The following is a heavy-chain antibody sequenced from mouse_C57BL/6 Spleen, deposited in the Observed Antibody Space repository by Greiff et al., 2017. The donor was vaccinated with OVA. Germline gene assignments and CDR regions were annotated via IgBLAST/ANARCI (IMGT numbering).Heavy chain of an antibody. D-gene: IGHD2-2*01. J-gene: IGHJ2*01. Sequence: EVKLMESGPVLVKPGASVKMSCKASGYTFTDYYMNWVKQSHGKSLEWIGVINPYNGGTSYNQKFKGKATLTVDKSSSTAYMELNSLTSEDSAVYYCARCPLIYYGYSYYFDYWGQGTTLTVSS. CDR1: GYTFTDYY. V-gene: IGHV1-19*01. CDR3: ARCPLIYYGYSYYFDY. CDR2: INPYNGGT.